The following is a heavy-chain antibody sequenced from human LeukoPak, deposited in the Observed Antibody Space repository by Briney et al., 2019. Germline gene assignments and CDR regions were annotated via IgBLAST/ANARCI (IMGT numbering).Heavy chain of an antibody. CDR1: GGTFSSYA. CDR2: INPSSGGT. Sequence: ASVKVSCKASGGTFSSYAISWVRQAPGQGLEWMGWINPSSGGTNYAQKFQGSVTMTRDTSISTVYMELSRLRSDDTAVYYCARASGSYWWFDSWGQGTLVTVSS. CDR3: ARASGSYWWFDS. J-gene: IGHJ5*01. V-gene: IGHV1-2*02. D-gene: IGHD1-26*01.